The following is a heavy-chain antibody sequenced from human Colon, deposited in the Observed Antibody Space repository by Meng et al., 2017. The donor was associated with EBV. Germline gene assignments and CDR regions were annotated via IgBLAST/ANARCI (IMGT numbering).Heavy chain of an antibody. D-gene: IGHD2-8*02. Sequence: QVQLQQWGAGLLEPSETLSLTCAVNGGSISGAYWNWIRQPPGKGLEWIGEIIHGGSPSYNPSLKSRVTISIDTSKNQLSLMLSSVTAADTAVYYCARRPTGIDYWGQGTLVTVSS. V-gene: IGHV4-34*12. CDR2: IIHGGSP. CDR1: GGSISGAY. J-gene: IGHJ4*02. CDR3: ARRPTGIDY.